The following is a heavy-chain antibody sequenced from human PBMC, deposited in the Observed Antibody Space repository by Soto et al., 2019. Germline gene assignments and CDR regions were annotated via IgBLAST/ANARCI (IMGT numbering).Heavy chain of an antibody. V-gene: IGHV1-18*01. CDR2: ISAHNGNT. D-gene: IGHD1-1*01. J-gene: IGHJ4*02. CDR3: ARGRYGDY. CDR1: GYTFTSYG. Sequence: QVHLVQSGAEVKKPGASVKVSCKASGYTFTSYGITWVRQAPGQGLEWMGWISAHNGNTGYAQKLQGRVIVTRDTSTSTAYMELRGLRSDDTAVYYCARGRYGDYWGQGALVTVSS.